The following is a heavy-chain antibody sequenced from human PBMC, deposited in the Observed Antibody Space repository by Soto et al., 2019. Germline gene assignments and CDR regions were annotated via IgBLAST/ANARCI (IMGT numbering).Heavy chain of an antibody. CDR1: GYTLTNYG. J-gene: IGHJ6*02. Sequence: ASVKVSCKASGYTLTNYGISWVRQAPGQGLEWMGWINTNTGNANYAQNLQGRVTMTADTSTSTAYLELRSLRSDDTAVYYCARDGGLRMVHHFVMDVSGQGTTVIVSS. CDR3: ARDGGLRMVHHFVMDV. V-gene: IGHV1-18*01. D-gene: IGHD3-16*01. CDR2: INTNTGNA.